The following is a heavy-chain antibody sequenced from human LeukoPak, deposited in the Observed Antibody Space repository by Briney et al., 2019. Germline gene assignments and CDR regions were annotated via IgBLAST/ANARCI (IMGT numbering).Heavy chain of an antibody. D-gene: IGHD3-10*02. V-gene: IGHV3-30*18. CDR1: GFTFGSYA. J-gene: IGHJ3*01. Sequence: GGSLRLSCAASGFTFGSYAMHWVRQAPGKGLEWVAVISYDGSNKYYADSVKGRFTISRDNSKNTLYLQMNSLRAEDTALYYCAKFFTGEYVRAFDVWGQGTMVTVSS. CDR2: ISYDGSNK. CDR3: AKFFTGEYVRAFDV.